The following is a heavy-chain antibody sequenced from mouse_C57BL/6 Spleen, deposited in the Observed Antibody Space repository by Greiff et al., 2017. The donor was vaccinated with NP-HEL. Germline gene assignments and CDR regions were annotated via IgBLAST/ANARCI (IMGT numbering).Heavy chain of an antibody. D-gene: IGHD2-3*01. CDR1: GYTFTSYW. Sequence: QVQLQQPGAELVMPGASVKLSCKASGYTFTSYWMHWVKQRPGQGLEWIGEIDPSDSYTNYNQKFKGKSPLTVDKSSSTAYMQLSSLTSEDSAVYYCARRDGYYDYFDYWGQGTTLTVSS. CDR3: ARRDGYYDYFDY. CDR2: IDPSDSYT. V-gene: IGHV1-69*01. J-gene: IGHJ2*01.